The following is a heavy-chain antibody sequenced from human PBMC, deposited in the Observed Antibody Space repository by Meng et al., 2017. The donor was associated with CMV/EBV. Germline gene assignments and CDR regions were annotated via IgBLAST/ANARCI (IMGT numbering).Heavy chain of an antibody. Sequence: SGAGRARPPETLSLTCTLSGCSISSYHWSGTRHPAGKGLEWIGRIYTSGRTNYNPSLKSGVTMSVDTSKNQFSLKLSSVTAAETAVNYWARDSSGWYPHFDYWGQGTLVTVSS. CDR1: GCSISSYH. J-gene: IGHJ4*02. V-gene: IGHV4-4*07. CDR3: ARDSSGWYPHFDY. D-gene: IGHD6-19*01. CDR2: IYTSGRT.